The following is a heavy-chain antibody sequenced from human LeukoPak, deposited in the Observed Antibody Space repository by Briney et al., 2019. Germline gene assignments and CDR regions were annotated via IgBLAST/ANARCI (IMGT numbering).Heavy chain of an antibody. J-gene: IGHJ4*02. V-gene: IGHV3-30*02. Sequence: GGSLRLSCAASGFTFSNYWMHWVRQAPGKGLEWVAFIRYDGNNKYYADSVKGRFTISRDNSKNTLYLQMNSLRAEDTAVYHCAKDRDILTGYYPDYWGQGTLVTVPS. CDR3: AKDRDILTGYYPDY. CDR2: IRYDGNNK. CDR1: GFTFSNYW. D-gene: IGHD3-9*01.